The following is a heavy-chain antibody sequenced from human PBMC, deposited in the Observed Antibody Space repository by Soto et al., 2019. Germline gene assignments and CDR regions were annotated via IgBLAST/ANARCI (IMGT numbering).Heavy chain of an antibody. CDR2: INPNSGGT. D-gene: IGHD3-9*01. CDR3: AHYYYDILTGYYLNFDY. J-gene: IGHJ4*02. V-gene: IGHV1-2*04. Sequence: ASVKVSCKASGYTFTGYYMHWVRQAPGQGLEWMGWINPNSGGTNYAQKFQGWVTMTRDTSISTAYMELSRLRSDDTATYYCAHYYYDILTGYYLNFDYWGQGTLVTVSS. CDR1: GYTFTGYY.